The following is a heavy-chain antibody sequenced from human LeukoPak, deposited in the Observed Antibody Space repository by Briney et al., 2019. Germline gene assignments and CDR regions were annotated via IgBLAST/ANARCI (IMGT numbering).Heavy chain of an antibody. CDR2: IYHSGST. Sequence: SETLSLTCTVSTDSISSGNYYWGWIRQPPGKGLEWIGYIYHSGSTYYNPSLKSRVTISVDRSKNQFSLKLSSVTAADTAVYYCARAARFLEWSQFFDIWGQGTMVTVSS. V-gene: IGHV4-30-2*01. D-gene: IGHD3-3*01. CDR1: TDSISSGNYY. CDR3: ARAARFLEWSQFFDI. J-gene: IGHJ3*02.